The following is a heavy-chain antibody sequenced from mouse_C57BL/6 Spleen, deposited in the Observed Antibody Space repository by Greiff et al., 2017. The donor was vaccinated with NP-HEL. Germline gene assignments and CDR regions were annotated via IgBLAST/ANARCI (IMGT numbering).Heavy chain of an antibody. CDR1: GYTFTSYW. J-gene: IGHJ3*01. D-gene: IGHD2-4*01. CDR3: SSSSLYYDYDRGGAWFVY. V-gene: IGHV1-61*01. Sequence: VQLQQSGAELVRPGSSVKLSCKASGYTFTSYWMDWVKQRPGQGLEWIGNIYPSDRETHYNQKFKDKATLTVDKSSSTAYMQLRILTSEDSAVYYWSSSSLYYDYDRGGAWFVYWGQGTLVTVSA. CDR2: IYPSDRET.